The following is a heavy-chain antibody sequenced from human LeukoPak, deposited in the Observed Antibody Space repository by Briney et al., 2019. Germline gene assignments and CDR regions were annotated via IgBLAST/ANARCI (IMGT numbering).Heavy chain of an antibody. CDR2: IIPIFGTA. D-gene: IGHD6-13*01. V-gene: IGHV1-69*13. Sequence: GAAVKVSCKASGGTFSSYAISWVRHAPGQGLEWMGGIIPIFGTANYAQKFQGRVTITADESTSTASMELSSLRSEDTAVYYCARSAAAAGQPPDFDYWGQGTLVTVSS. CDR3: ARSAAAAGQPPDFDY. CDR1: GGTFSSYA. J-gene: IGHJ4*02.